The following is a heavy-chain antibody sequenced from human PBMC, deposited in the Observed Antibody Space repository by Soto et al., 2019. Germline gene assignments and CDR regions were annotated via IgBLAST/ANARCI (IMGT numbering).Heavy chain of an antibody. Sequence: QVQVVQSGAEVRKPGSSVKVSCKASGGTFSSHGVGWVPQAPGQGLEWMGKIIPFFGTTNYAQKFQGRVTITADESTSTVYLEVSSLTSEDTAIYYCARDRGYTGLGWLDPWGQGTLVTVSS. CDR2: IIPFFGTT. CDR3: ARDRGYTGLGWLDP. J-gene: IGHJ5*02. V-gene: IGHV1-69*18. D-gene: IGHD5-18*01. CDR1: GGTFSSHG.